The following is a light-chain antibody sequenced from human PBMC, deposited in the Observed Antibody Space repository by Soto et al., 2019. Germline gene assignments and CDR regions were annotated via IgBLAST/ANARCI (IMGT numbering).Light chain of an antibody. CDR3: QQFNSYPF. V-gene: IGKV1-13*02. CDR2: DAS. J-gene: IGKJ3*01. Sequence: AIQLTPSPSSLSASVGDRVTITCRASQGISSALAWYQKKTGKAPKLLIYDASSLESGVPSRFSGSGSGTDFTLTISSLQHEDFATYYCQQFNSYPFFGPGTKVDIK. CDR1: QGISSA.